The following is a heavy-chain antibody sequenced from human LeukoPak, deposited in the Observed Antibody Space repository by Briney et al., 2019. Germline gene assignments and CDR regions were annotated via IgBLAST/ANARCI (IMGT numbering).Heavy chain of an antibody. CDR1: GGSISSYY. V-gene: IGHV4-59*01. J-gene: IGHJ4*02. CDR3: ARSLGSVRDYFGY. CDR2: IYYSGST. Sequence: SETLSLTCTVSGGSISSYYWSWIRQPPGKGLEWIGYIYYSGSTNYNPSLKSRVTISVDTSKNQFSLKLSSVTAADTAVYYCARSLGSVRDYFGYWGQGTLVTVSS. D-gene: IGHD7-27*01.